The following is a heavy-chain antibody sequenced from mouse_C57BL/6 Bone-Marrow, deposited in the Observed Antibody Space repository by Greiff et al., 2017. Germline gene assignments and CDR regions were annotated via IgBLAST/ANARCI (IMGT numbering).Heavy chain of an antibody. CDR2: IYPRSGNT. Sequence: VMLVESGAELARPGASVKLSCKASGYTFTSYGISWVKQRTGQGLEWIGEIYPRSGNTYYNEKFKGKATLTADKSSSTAYMELRSLTSEDSAVYFCARIDYDRYYYAMDYWGQGTSVTVSS. V-gene: IGHV1-81*01. CDR1: GYTFTSYG. J-gene: IGHJ4*01. D-gene: IGHD2-4*01. CDR3: ARIDYDRYYYAMDY.